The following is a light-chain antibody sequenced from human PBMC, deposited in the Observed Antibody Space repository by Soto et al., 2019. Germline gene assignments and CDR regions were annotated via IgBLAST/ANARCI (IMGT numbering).Light chain of an antibody. J-gene: IGKJ1*01. V-gene: IGKV3-15*01. Sequence: EVVMTQSPATLSVSPGERATLSCRASQSVNANLAWYQQKPGQAPRLLIHGASNRATGIPARFSGSGFGTEFIITISRLQSEDFAGYYCQQYNTWLWTFGQGTKVEI. CDR2: GAS. CDR1: QSVNAN. CDR3: QQYNTWLWT.